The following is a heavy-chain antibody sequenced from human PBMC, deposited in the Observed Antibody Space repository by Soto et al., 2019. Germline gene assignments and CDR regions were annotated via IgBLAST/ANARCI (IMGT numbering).Heavy chain of an antibody. J-gene: IGHJ4*02. CDR1: GFTFSGSA. V-gene: IGHV3-73*01. CDR3: TRPSTVTTPDY. D-gene: IGHD4-17*01. CDR2: IRSKANSYAT. Sequence: EVQLVESGGGLVQPGGSLKLSCAASGFTFSGSAMHWVRQASGKGLEWVGRIRSKANSYATAYAASVKGRFTISRDDSKNTAYLQMNSLKTEDTDVYYCTRPSTVTTPDYWGQGTLVTVSS.